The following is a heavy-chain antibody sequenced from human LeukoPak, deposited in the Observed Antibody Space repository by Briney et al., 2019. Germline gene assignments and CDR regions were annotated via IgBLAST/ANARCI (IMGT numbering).Heavy chain of an antibody. V-gene: IGHV4-34*01. CDR2: INHSGST. CDR1: GGSFSGYY. D-gene: IGHD4-17*01. CDR3: ARGRRGDYVDYYYGMDV. J-gene: IGHJ6*02. Sequence: SETLSVTCAVYGGSFSGYYWSWIRQPPGNGLEWIGEINHSGSTNYNPSLKSRVTISVDTSKNQFSLKLSSVTAADTAVYYCARGRRGDYVDYYYGMDVWGQGTTVTVSS.